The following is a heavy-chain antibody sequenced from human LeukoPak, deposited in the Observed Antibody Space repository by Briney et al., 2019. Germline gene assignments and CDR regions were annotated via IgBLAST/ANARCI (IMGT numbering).Heavy chain of an antibody. J-gene: IGHJ4*02. CDR2: IYYSGST. D-gene: IGHD4-17*01. CDR1: GVSISSYY. V-gene: IGHV4-59*01. Sequence: SETLSLTCTVSGVSISSYYWSWIRQPPGKGLEWIGYIYYSGSTNYNPSLKSRVTMSVDTSKNQFSLKLSSVTAADTAVYYCARAVSYGDYVLGYWGQGTLVTVSS. CDR3: ARAVSYGDYVLGY.